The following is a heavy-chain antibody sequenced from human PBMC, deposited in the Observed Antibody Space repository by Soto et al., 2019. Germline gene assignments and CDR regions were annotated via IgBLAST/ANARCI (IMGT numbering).Heavy chain of an antibody. Sequence: QVQLVESGGGVVQPGRSLRLSCAASGFTFSSYGMHWVRQAPGKGLEWVAVISVDGSNKHYADSVKGRFTVSRDNSKNTLYVQMNSLGAEDTAVYYCVKSKDMSGNDFKVDYWGQGTLLTVSS. D-gene: IGHD5-12*01. V-gene: IGHV3-30*18. CDR1: GFTFSSYG. J-gene: IGHJ4*02. CDR3: VKSKDMSGNDFKVDY. CDR2: ISVDGSNK.